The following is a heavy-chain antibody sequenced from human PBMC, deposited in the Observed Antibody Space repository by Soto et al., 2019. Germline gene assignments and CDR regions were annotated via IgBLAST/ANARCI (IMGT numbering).Heavy chain of an antibody. CDR2: IYATGTT. D-gene: IGHD6-19*01. CDR3: ARHPGRYSSGDGMDV. V-gene: IGHV4-4*07. CDR1: GASISGFY. J-gene: IGHJ6*02. Sequence: SETLSLTGTVSGASISGFYWSWIRKSAGKGLEWIGRIYATGTTDYSPSLKSRVMMSVDTSKKQFSLKLSSVTAADTAVYYCARHPGRYSSGDGMDVWGQGTTVTVSS.